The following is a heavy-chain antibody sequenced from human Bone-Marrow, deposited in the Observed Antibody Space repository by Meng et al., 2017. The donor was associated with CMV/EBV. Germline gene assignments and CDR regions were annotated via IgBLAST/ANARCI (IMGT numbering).Heavy chain of an antibody. Sequence: GGSLRLSCIASGFTFSSYAMSWVRQAPGKGLEWVSDVGGNGDGTYHADSVKGRFTISRDNSRNTLYLQMNSLRADDTAVYYGAKGVSVFGVVPDHWGQGTLVTVSS. D-gene: IGHD3-3*01. CDR2: VGGNGDGT. J-gene: IGHJ4*02. V-gene: IGHV3-23*01. CDR3: AKGVSVFGVVPDH. CDR1: GFTFSSYA.